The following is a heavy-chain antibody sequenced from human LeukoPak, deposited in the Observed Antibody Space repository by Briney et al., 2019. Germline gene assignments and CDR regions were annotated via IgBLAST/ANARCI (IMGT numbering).Heavy chain of an antibody. J-gene: IGHJ4*02. CDR3: ARLSYSGYDAVSGY. V-gene: IGHV1-69*13. CDR1: GGTFTSYA. Sequence: ASVKVSCKASGGTFTSYAISWVRQAPGQGLEWMGGIIPIFGTANYAQKFQGRVTITADESTSTAYMELSSLRSEDTAVYYCARLSYSGYDAVSGYWGQGTLVTVSS. CDR2: IIPIFGTA. D-gene: IGHD5-12*01.